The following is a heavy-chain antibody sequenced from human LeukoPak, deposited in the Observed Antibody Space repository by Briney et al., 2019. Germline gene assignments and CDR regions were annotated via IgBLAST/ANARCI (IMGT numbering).Heavy chain of an antibody. CDR2: ISGSGGST. CDR1: GFTFSSYA. D-gene: IGHD5-24*01. J-gene: IGHJ6*02. CDR3: AKDRMATTPNYGMDV. V-gene: IGHV3-23*01. Sequence: QTGGSLRLSFAASGFTFSSYAMSWVRQAPGKGLEWVSAISGSGGSTYYADSVKGRFTISRDNSKNTLYLQMNSLRAEDTAVYYCAKDRMATTPNYGMDVWGQGTTVTVSS.